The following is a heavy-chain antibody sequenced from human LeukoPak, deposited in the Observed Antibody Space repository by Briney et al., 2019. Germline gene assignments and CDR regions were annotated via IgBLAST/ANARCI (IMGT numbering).Heavy chain of an antibody. CDR3: ARGVSHYDFWSGYYSTFDY. CDR2: MNPNSGNT. V-gene: IGHV1-8*01. CDR1: GYTFTSYD. D-gene: IGHD3-3*01. J-gene: IGHJ4*02. Sequence: ASVKVSCKASGYTFTSYDINWVRQATGQGLEWMGWMNPNSGNTGYAQKFQGRVTMTRNTSINTAYMELSSLRSEDTAVYYCARGVSHYDFWSGYYSTFDYWGQGTLVTVSS.